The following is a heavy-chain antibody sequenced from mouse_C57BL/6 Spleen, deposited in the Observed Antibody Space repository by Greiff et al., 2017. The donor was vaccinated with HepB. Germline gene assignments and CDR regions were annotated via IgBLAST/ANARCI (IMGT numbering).Heavy chain of an antibody. J-gene: IGHJ2*01. Sequence: EVHLVESGAELVRPGASVKLSCTASGFNIKDDYMHWVKQRPEQGLEWIGWIDPENGDTEYASKFQGKATITADTSSNTAYLQLSSLTSEDTAVYYCTTGVTTGRNFDWGYWGQGTTLTVSS. D-gene: IGHD2-2*01. V-gene: IGHV14-4*01. CDR1: GFNIKDDY. CDR3: TTGVTTGRNFDWGY. CDR2: IDPENGDT.